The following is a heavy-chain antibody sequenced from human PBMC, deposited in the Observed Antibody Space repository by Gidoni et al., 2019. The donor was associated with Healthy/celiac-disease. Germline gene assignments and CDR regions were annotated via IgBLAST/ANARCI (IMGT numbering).Heavy chain of an antibody. CDR2: IYYSGST. Sequence: LSLTCTVSGGSISSGGYYWSWIRQHPGKGLEWIGYIYYSGSTYYNPSPKSRVTISVDTSKNQFSLKLSSVTAADTAVYYCARDRSIAVAGTRGEFDYWGQGTLVTVSS. D-gene: IGHD6-19*01. V-gene: IGHV4-31*03. CDR1: GGSISSGGYY. J-gene: IGHJ4*02. CDR3: ARDRSIAVAGTRGEFDY.